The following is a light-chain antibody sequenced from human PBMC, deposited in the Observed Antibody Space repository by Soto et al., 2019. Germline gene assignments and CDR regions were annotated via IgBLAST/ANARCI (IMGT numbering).Light chain of an antibody. J-gene: IGKJ1*01. Sequence: DIQMTQSPSTLSASVGDRVTITCRASQSISSWLAWYQQKPGKAPKLLIYKASRVASGVPSRFSGSGSGTEFTLTISSLQPDDFATYYCQQYDSSSRTFGQGTKVEIK. V-gene: IGKV1-5*03. CDR2: KAS. CDR3: QQYDSSSRT. CDR1: QSISSW.